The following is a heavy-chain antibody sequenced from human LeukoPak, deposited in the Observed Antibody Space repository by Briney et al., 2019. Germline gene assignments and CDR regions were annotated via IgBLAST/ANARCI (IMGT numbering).Heavy chain of an antibody. CDR2: INAGNGNT. CDR3: ARGYTNQISNWFDA. J-gene: IGHJ5*02. CDR1: GYTFTIYA. Sequence: ASVKVSCKASGYTFTIYAIHWVRQAPGQRLEWMGWINAGNGNTKYSQELQGRVTITGDTSASTAYMELSSLRSEDMAVYYCARGYTNQISNWFDAWGQGTLVTVSS. V-gene: IGHV1-3*03. D-gene: IGHD2-8*01.